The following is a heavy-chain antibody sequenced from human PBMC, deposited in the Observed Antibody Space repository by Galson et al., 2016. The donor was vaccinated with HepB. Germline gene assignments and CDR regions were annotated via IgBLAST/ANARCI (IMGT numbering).Heavy chain of an antibody. D-gene: IGHD3-10*01. CDR3: VRGTYGSGSYYWRYFDY. Sequence: SLRLSCAASGFTFSVYWMHWVHQGPGKGLVWVSRINSDGSSAIYADSVKGRFTISRDNAKDTLYLQMNSLRAEDTAVYYCVRGTYGSGSYYWRYFDYWGQGTLVSVSS. CDR2: INSDGSSA. V-gene: IGHV3-74*01. J-gene: IGHJ4*02. CDR1: GFTFSVYW.